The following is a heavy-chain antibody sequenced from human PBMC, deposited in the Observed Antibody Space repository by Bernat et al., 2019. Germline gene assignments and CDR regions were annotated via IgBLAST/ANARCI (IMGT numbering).Heavy chain of an antibody. CDR2: INPNSGGT. D-gene: IGHD2-15*01. J-gene: IGHJ6*01. Sequence: YYMHWVRQAPGQGLECMGWINPNSGGTNYAQKFQGWVTMTRDTSISTAYMALSRLRSDDAAVYYCAREFLDGYEDRYYYYDIDV. CDR3: AREFLDGYEDRYYYYDIDV. V-gene: IGHV1-2*04. CDR1: YY.